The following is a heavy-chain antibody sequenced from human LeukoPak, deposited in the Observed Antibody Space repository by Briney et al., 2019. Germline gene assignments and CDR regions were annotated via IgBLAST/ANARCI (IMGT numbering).Heavy chain of an antibody. J-gene: IGHJ4*02. D-gene: IGHD3-22*01. CDR2: IIPILGIA. CDR1: GGTFSSYA. Sequence: ASVKVSCKASGGTFSSYAISWVRQAPGQGLEWMGGIIPILGIANYAQKFQARVTITADKPTTTAYMKLSSLRSEDTAVYYCARDRGLAYYYDSSGHLPPDYWGQGTLVTVSS. V-gene: IGHV1-69*10. CDR3: ARDRGLAYYYDSSGHLPPDY.